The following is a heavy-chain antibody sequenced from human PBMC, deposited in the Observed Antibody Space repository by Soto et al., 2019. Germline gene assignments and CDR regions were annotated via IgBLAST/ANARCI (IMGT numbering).Heavy chain of an antibody. J-gene: IGHJ4*02. D-gene: IGHD3-3*01. Sequence: ASVKVACKASGYTFTSYYMHWVRQAPGQGLEWMGIINPSGGSTSYAQRFQGRVTMTRDTSTSTVYMELSSLRSEDTAVYYCARRKLLRLLEWPTIDYWGQAILVTVS. V-gene: IGHV1-46*01. CDR2: INPSGGST. CDR1: GYTFTSYY. CDR3: ARRKLLRLLEWPTIDY.